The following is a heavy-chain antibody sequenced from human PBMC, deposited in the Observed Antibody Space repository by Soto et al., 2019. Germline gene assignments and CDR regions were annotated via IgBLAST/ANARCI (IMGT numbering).Heavy chain of an antibody. CDR1: GYIFTSYY. D-gene: IGHD1-1*01. V-gene: IGHV1-46*01. J-gene: IGHJ3*02. CDR2: INPSGGST. CDR3: ARVTLGTDHAFDI. Sequence: GASVKVSCKASGYIFTSYYMHWVRQAPGQGLEWMGIINPSGGSTSYAQKFQGRVTMTRDTSTSTVYMELSSLRSEDTAVYYCARVTLGTDHAFDIWGQGTMVTVSS.